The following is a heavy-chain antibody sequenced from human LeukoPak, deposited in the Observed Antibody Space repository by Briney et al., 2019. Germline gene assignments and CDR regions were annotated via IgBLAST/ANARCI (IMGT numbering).Heavy chain of an antibody. CDR1: GFALSKYW. CDR3: ARTVYYDKDDDAYYRNFDS. Sequence: VRTLSLSRAASGFALSKYWMHSVRQAPRKGLGWVSRIQSDGRKTAYADSVKGRFTVSRDNAKNALYLQMNSLRAEDTAVYYCARTVYYDKDDDAYYRNFDSWGQGTLVTVSS. J-gene: IGHJ4*02. V-gene: IGHV3-74*03. D-gene: IGHD3-22*01. CDR2: IQSDGRKT.